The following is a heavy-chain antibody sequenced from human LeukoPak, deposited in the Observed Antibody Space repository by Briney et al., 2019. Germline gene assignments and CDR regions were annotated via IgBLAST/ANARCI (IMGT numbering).Heavy chain of an antibody. D-gene: IGHD6-19*01. J-gene: IGHJ4*02. CDR1: GGSFSGYY. CDR2: INHSGST. V-gene: IGHV4-34*01. Sequence: SETLSPTCAVYGGSFSGYYWSWIRQPPGKGLEWIGEINHSGSTNYNPSLKSRVTISVDTSKNQFSPKLSSVTAADTAVYYCARGDLGSSGWYYFDYWGQGTLVTVSS. CDR3: ARGDLGSSGWYYFDY.